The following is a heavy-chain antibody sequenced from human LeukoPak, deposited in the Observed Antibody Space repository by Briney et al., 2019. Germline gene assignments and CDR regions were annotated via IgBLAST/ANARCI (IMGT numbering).Heavy chain of an antibody. CDR3: ARAWIMVASHLDF. J-gene: IGHJ4*02. V-gene: IGHV1-18*01. Sequence: ASVKVSCKASGYTFTNHGITWVRQAPGQGLEWMGWISAHDGNTNYAQKLQGRVTMTTDTSTSIAYMELRSLRSDDTAMYYCARAWIMVASHLDFWGQGTLVTVSS. D-gene: IGHD2-21*01. CDR2: ISAHDGNT. CDR1: GYTFTNHG.